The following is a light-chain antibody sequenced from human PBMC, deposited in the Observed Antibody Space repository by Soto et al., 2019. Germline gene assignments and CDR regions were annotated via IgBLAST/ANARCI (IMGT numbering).Light chain of an antibody. Sequence: QSVLTQPASVSGSPGQSITISCTGTGSDDGGYNYVSWYQQHPGRAPKLIISDVTNRPSGISTRFSGSKSGNTASLTISGLQTEDEADYYCISFTSRHIYVFGTGTKVTVL. V-gene: IGLV2-14*03. J-gene: IGLJ1*01. CDR1: GSDDGGYNY. CDR2: DVT. CDR3: ISFTSRHIYV.